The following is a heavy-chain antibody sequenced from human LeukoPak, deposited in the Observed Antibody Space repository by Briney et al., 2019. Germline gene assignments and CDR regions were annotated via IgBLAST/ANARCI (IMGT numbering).Heavy chain of an antibody. Sequence: GSSVKVSCKASGGTFSSYAISWVRQAPGQGLAWMGGIIPIFGTANYAQKFQGRVTITTDESTSTAYMELSSLRSEDTAVYYCASLYSSSSGAYYYYMDVWGKGTTVTVSS. CDR1: GGTFSSYA. CDR2: IIPIFGTA. D-gene: IGHD6-6*01. V-gene: IGHV1-69*05. J-gene: IGHJ6*03. CDR3: ASLYSSSSGAYYYYMDV.